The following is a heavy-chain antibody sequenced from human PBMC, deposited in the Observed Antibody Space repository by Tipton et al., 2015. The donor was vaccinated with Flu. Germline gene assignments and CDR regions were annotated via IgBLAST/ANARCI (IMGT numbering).Heavy chain of an antibody. Sequence: GLVKPSETLSLTCTVSGDSIGGAYWSWVRQPPGKGLEWLGYLYDRERTTYNPPLTSRVTISVDTSKNQFFLKMSSVTAADTAVYYCARRGTGTGLADWGQGTLVTVSS. V-gene: IGHV4-59*13. D-gene: IGHD3/OR15-3a*01. CDR2: LYDRERT. CDR3: ARRGTGTGLAD. J-gene: IGHJ4*02. CDR1: GDSIGGAY.